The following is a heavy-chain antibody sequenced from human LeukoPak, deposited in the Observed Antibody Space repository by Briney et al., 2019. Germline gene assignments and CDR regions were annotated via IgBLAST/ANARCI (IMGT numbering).Heavy chain of an antibody. V-gene: IGHV4-30-4*08. J-gene: IGHJ2*01. CDR3: ARDQRSWYFDL. CDR2: IYYSGST. Sequence: SQTLSLTCTVSGGSIISSAYYWSWIRQPPGKGLEWIGYIYYSGSTYYNPSLKSRVTISLDTSKNQFSLKLSSVTAADTAVYYCARDQRSWYFDLWGRGTLVTVSS. CDR1: GGSIISSAYY.